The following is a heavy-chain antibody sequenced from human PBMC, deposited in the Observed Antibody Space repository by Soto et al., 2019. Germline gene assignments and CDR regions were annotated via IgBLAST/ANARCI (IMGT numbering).Heavy chain of an antibody. Sequence: GGSLRLSCAASGFTFSSYTMSWVRPAPGKGLERVSAISGSGGSTYYADSVKGRFTISRDNSKNTLYLQMNSLRAEDTAVYYCAKLDGYYYGSGSPPCFSHWGQGTLVTVSS. D-gene: IGHD3-10*01. CDR3: AKLDGYYYGSGSPPCFSH. V-gene: IGHV3-23*01. CDR1: GFTFSSYT. J-gene: IGHJ4*02. CDR2: ISGSGGST.